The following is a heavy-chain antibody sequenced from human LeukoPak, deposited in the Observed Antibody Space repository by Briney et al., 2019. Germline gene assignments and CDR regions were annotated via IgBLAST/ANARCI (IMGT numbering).Heavy chain of an antibody. Sequence: ASVKVSCKASGYTFTSYDINWVRQATGQGLEWMGWMNPNSGNTGYAQKFQGRVTITRNTSISTAYMELSSLRSEDTAVYYCARGPQGSYFMDWFDPWGQGTLVTVSS. J-gene: IGHJ5*02. CDR3: ARGPQGSYFMDWFDP. V-gene: IGHV1-8*03. D-gene: IGHD1-26*01. CDR1: GYTFTSYD. CDR2: MNPNSGNT.